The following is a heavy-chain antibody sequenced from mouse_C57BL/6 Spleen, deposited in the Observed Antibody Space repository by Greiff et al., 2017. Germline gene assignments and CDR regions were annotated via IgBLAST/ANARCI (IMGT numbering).Heavy chain of an antibody. J-gene: IGHJ1*03. Sequence: EVQLQQSGAELVRPGASVKLSCTASGFNIKDDYMHWVKQRPEQGLEWIGWIDPENGDTEYASKFQGKATITADTSSNTAYLQLSSLTSEDTAVYYCTTDPPYYYGSSYWYFDVWGTGTTVTVSS. CDR3: TTDPPYYYGSSYWYFDV. CDR1: GFNIKDDY. CDR2: IDPENGDT. D-gene: IGHD1-1*01. V-gene: IGHV14-4*01.